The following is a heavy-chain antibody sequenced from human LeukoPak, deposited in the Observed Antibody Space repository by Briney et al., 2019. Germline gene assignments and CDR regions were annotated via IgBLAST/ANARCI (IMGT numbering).Heavy chain of an antibody. V-gene: IGHV1-69*13. J-gene: IGHJ6*03. CDR2: IIPIFGTA. CDR1: GGTFSSYA. D-gene: IGHD2-2*02. CDR3: ARFDPYCSSTSCYRSYYYYMDV. Sequence: ASVKVSCKASGGTFSSYAISWVRQAPGQGLEWMGGIIPIFGTANYAQKFQGRVTITANESTSTAYMELSSLRSEDTAVYYCARFDPYCSSTSCYRSYYYYMDVWGKGTTVTVSS.